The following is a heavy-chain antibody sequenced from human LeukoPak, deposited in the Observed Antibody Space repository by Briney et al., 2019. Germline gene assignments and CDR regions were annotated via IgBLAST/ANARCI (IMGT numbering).Heavy chain of an antibody. Sequence: QPGGSLRLSCAASGFTFNSYAMSWVRQAPGKGLEWVSAISGSGATTYYADSVKGRFTISRDNSKNTPYLQMNSLRAEDTAVYYCAKDGSSSWHYYYMAVWGKGTTVTVSS. D-gene: IGHD6-13*01. J-gene: IGHJ6*03. CDR1: GFTFNSYA. CDR2: ISGSGATT. CDR3: AKDGSSSWHYYYMAV. V-gene: IGHV3-23*01.